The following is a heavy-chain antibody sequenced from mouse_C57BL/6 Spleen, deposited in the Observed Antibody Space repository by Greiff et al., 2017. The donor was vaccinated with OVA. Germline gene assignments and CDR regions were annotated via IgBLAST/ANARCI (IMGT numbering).Heavy chain of an antibody. CDR1: GYSITSGYY. D-gene: IGHD1-1*01. CDR3: ARFITTVVANWYFDV. CDR2: ISYDGSN. V-gene: IGHV3-6*01. Sequence: ESGPGLVKPSQSLSLTCSVTGYSITSGYYWNWIRQFPGNKLEWMGYISYDGSNNYNPSLKNRISITRDTSKNQFFLKLNSVTTEDTATYYCARFITTVVANWYFDVWGTGPRSPSPQ. J-gene: IGHJ1*03.